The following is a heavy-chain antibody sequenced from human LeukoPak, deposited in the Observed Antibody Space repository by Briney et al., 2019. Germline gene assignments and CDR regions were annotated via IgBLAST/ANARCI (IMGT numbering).Heavy chain of an antibody. J-gene: IGHJ3*02. Sequence: SETLSLTCTVFGDSIRTYYWSWIRQPPGKGLEWIGYVYYSGSTNYNPSLKSRVTMSVDTSKSQFSLKLTSVTAADTAVYYCARGYYDTSGSSNTFDIWGQGTMVTVSS. V-gene: IGHV4-59*01. CDR1: GDSIRTYY. D-gene: IGHD3-22*01. CDR2: VYYSGST. CDR3: ARGYYDTSGSSNTFDI.